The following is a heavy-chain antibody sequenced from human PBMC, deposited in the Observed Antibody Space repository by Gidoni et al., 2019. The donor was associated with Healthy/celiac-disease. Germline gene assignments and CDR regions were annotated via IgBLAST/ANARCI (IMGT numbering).Heavy chain of an antibody. CDR3: ARESTMVRGVTNTYYYYGMDV. J-gene: IGHJ6*02. CDR1: GFTFRSYS. CDR2: ISSSSSYI. V-gene: IGHV3-21*01. D-gene: IGHD3-10*01. Sequence: EVQLVESGGGMVKPGGSLRLSCAASGFTFRSYSMHWLRQAPGKGLEWVSSISSSSSYISYADSVKGRFTISRDNAKNSLYLQMNRLRAEDTAVYYCARESTMVRGVTNTYYYYGMDVWGQGTTVTVSS.